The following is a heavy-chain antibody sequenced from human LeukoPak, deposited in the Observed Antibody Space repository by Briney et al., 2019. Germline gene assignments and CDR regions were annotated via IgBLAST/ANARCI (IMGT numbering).Heavy chain of an antibody. Sequence: TGGSLRLSCAASGFTFSSYSMNWVRQAPGKGLEWVSYISSSSNTIYYADSVKGRFTISRDNSKNTLYLQMNSLRAEDTAVYYCANVVLPGYCSSTSCYAGSFDYWGQGTLVTVSS. CDR2: ISSSSNTI. CDR3: ANVVLPGYCSSTSCYAGSFDY. J-gene: IGHJ4*02. V-gene: IGHV3-48*01. D-gene: IGHD2-2*01. CDR1: GFTFSSYS.